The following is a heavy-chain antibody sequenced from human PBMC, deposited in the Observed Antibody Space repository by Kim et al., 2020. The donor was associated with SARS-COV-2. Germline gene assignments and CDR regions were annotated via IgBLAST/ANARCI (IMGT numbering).Heavy chain of an antibody. CDR3: AKLRGGEDGSGSYYPFDY. D-gene: IGHD3-10*01. Sequence: GGSLRLSCAASGFTFSSYAMSWARQAPGKGLEWVSGLSGSGGSTYYADSVKGRFTISRDNSKNTLYLQMNSLRAEDTAVYYCAKLRGGEDGSGSYYPFDYWGQGTLVTVSS. J-gene: IGHJ4*02. CDR2: LSGSGGST. V-gene: IGHV3-23*01. CDR1: GFTFSSYA.